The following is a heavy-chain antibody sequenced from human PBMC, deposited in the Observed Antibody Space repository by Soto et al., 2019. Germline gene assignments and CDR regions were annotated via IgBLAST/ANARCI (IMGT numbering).Heavy chain of an antibody. V-gene: IGHV3-74*01. D-gene: IGHD4-17*01. CDR3: ARGLYHKYGHDY. Sequence: EVQLVESGGGLVQTGGSLRLSCAASGFTFNDYWIHWVRQAPGKGLVWVSRINGDGTTTNYADSVRGRFAISRDNAQNTLYLQMNSLRADDTAVYYCARGLYHKYGHDYWGLGTLVTVSS. J-gene: IGHJ4*02. CDR2: INGDGTTT. CDR1: GFTFNDYW.